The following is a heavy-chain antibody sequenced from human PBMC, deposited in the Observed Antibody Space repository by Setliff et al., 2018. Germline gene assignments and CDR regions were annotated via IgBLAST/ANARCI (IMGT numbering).Heavy chain of an antibody. CDR1: GFSISSGYY. D-gene: IGHD3-22*01. V-gene: IGHV4-38-2*01. Sequence: SETLSLTCAVSGFSISSGYYWGWIRQPPGKGLEWIVNIHHSGKAYYNPSLKSRVTMSVDTSKNHVSLKLSSVPAADTAVYYCARAHTWSLPNDNSGYPGWFDPWGQGTLVTVSS. CDR2: IHHSGKA. CDR3: ARAHTWSLPNDNSGYPGWFDP. J-gene: IGHJ5*02.